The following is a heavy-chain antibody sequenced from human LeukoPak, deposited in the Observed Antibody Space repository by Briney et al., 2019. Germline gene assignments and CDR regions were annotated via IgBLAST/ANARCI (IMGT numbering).Heavy chain of an antibody. D-gene: IGHD3-9*01. CDR3: VKGNDNSYHYYFDC. CDR2: LSGSGVST. Sequence: PGGSLRLSCAASGLTFSSCAMSWVRQAPGKGLEWVSGLSGSGVSTYYADSVKGRFTISRDNSKNTLYLRMDSLRDEDTAVYYCVKGNDNSYHYYFDCWGQGTLVTVSS. CDR1: GLTFSSCA. V-gene: IGHV3-23*01. J-gene: IGHJ4*02.